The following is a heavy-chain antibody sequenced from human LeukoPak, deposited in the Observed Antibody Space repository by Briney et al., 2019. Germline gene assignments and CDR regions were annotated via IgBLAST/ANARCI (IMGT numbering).Heavy chain of an antibody. J-gene: IGHJ5*02. CDR2: IYYSGST. D-gene: IGHD4/OR15-4a*01. CDR1: GGSISSYY. V-gene: IGHV4-59*01. CDR3: AREGAGQYNWFDP. Sequence: SETLSLTCTVSGGSISSYYWSWIRQPPGKGLEWIGYIYYSGSTNYNPSLKSRVTISVDTSKNQFSLKLSSVTAADTAVYYCAREGAGQYNWFDPWGQGTLVTVSS.